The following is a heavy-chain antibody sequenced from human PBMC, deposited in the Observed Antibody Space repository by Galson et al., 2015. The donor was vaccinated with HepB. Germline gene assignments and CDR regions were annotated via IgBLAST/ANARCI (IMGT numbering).Heavy chain of an antibody. J-gene: IGHJ3*01. CDR3: ARAPGREESGYDTDAFDL. CDR1: GDSVSSNSAA. Sequence: AISGDSVSSNSAAWNWIRQSPSRGLEWLGRTYYRSKWYKDYAISVKSRISINPDTSKNQLSLRLKSVTPEDTAVYFCARAPGREESGYDTDAFDLWGQGTMVTVSS. V-gene: IGHV6-1*01. D-gene: IGHD5-12*01. CDR2: TYYRSKWYK.